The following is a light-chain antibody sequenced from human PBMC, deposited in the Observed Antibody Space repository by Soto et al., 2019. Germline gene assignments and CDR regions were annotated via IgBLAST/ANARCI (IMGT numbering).Light chain of an antibody. CDR3: SSYTSSSTEV. CDR1: SSDVGGYNY. J-gene: IGLJ1*01. V-gene: IGLV2-14*01. Sequence: ALTEPASVSGSPARSITNPCTGTSSDVGGYNYVSWYQQHPGKAPKLMIYDVSNRPSGVSNRFSGSKSGNTASLTISGLQAEDEADYYCSSYTSSSTEVFGTGTKVTVL. CDR2: DVS.